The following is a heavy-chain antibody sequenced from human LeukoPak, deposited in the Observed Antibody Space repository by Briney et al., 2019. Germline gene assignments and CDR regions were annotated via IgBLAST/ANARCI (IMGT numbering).Heavy chain of an antibody. CDR2: ISRTGDRT. CDR3: AKYNYYGSGSYYNDFGS. J-gene: IGHJ4*02. V-gene: IGHV3-23*01. CDR1: GFTVSTSY. D-gene: IGHD3-10*01. Sequence: GGSLRLSCAASGFTVSTSYMSWVRQAPGKGLEWVSSISRTGDRTYYRDSVKGRFTISRDNSKNTLYLQMNSLRAEDTAIYYCAKYNYYGSGSYYNDFGSWGQGTLVTVSS.